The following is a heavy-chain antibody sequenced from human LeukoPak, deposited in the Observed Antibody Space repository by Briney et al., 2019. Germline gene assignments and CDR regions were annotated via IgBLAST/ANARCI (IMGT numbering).Heavy chain of an antibody. Sequence: GGSLRLSCAASGFTFSTSGMHWVRQAPGKGLEWVAVISSDGSNKYYADSVKGRFTISRDNSKNTLYLQMNSLRAEDTAVYYCARESRDYDILTGYYTFFDYWGQGTLVTVSS. CDR2: ISSDGSNK. D-gene: IGHD3-9*01. J-gene: IGHJ4*02. CDR3: ARESRDYDILTGYYTFFDY. V-gene: IGHV3-30*03. CDR1: GFTFSTSG.